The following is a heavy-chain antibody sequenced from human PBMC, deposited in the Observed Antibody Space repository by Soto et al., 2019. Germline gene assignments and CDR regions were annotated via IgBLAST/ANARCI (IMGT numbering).Heavy chain of an antibody. V-gene: IGHV4-39*01. D-gene: IGHD3-3*01. Sequence: QLQLQESGPGLVKPSETLSLTCTVSGGSISNSNNYWGWIRQPPGKGLEWIGSIYFSGSTYYNPSLKRRVTISVDTSKNQFSLRLSSVTAADTAVYYCARPFRSGYYTDFDYWGQGTLVTVSS. J-gene: IGHJ4*02. CDR1: GGSISNSNNY. CDR2: IYFSGST. CDR3: ARPFRSGYYTDFDY.